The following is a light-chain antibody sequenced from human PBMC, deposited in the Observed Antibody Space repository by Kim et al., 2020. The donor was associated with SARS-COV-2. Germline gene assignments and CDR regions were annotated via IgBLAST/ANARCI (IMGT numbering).Light chain of an antibody. V-gene: IGLV1-40*01. CDR3: QSYDSSLSGVV. Sequence: RVTLACTGNRSNIGAGYDVHWYQLRPRTAPKLLIYGITNRPSGVPDRFSGSKSGTSASLAITGLQAEDEADYYCQSYDSSLSGVVFGGGTQLTVL. J-gene: IGLJ2*01. CDR2: GIT. CDR1: RSNIGAGYD.